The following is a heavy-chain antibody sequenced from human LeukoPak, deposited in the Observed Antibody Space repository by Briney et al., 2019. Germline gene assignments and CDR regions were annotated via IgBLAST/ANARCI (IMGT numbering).Heavy chain of an antibody. V-gene: IGHV1-69*04. D-gene: IGHD6-13*01. J-gene: IGHJ6*02. CDR1: GGTFSSYA. CDR3: ASIEYSSSWYWSYGMDV. CDR2: IIPILGIA. Sequence: SVKVSCKASGGTFSSYAISWVRQALGQGLEWMGRIIPILGIANYAQKFQGRVTITADKSTSTAYMELSSLRSEDTAVYYCASIEYSSSWYWSYGMDVWGQGTTVTVSS.